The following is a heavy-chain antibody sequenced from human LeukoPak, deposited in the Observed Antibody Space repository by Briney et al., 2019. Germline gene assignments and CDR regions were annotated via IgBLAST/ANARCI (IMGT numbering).Heavy chain of an antibody. Sequence: SETLSLTCAVYGGSFSGYYWSWIRQPPGKWLEWIGEINHSGSTNYNPSLKSRVTISVDTSKNQFSLKLSSVTAADTAVYYCARGPYSTVYFYYGMDVWGQGTTVTVSS. CDR3: ARGPYSTVYFYYGMDV. CDR2: INHSGST. J-gene: IGHJ6*02. D-gene: IGHD6-13*01. V-gene: IGHV4-34*01. CDR1: GGSFSGYY.